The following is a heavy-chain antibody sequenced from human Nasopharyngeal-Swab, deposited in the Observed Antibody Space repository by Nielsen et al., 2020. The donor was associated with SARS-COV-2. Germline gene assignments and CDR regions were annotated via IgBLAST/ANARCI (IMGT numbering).Heavy chain of an antibody. J-gene: IGHJ4*02. V-gene: IGHV3-74*01. D-gene: IGHD3-10*01. CDR1: GFTFSSYW. CDR2: INTDGSST. CDR3: ARDLRANYGSGSYYSYFDY. Sequence: GGSLRLSCAASGFTFSSYWMHWVRQAPGKGLVWVSRINTDGSSTNYADSVKGRFTISRDNAKNTVYLQMNSLRAEDTAVYYCARDLRANYGSGSYYSYFDYWGQGTLVTVSS.